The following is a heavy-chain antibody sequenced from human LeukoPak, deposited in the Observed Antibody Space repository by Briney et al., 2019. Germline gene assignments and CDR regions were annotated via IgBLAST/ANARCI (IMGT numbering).Heavy chain of an antibody. J-gene: IGHJ4*02. CDR3: AKAIAVAASPGFDY. D-gene: IGHD6-19*01. CDR1: GFTFSDYA. CDR2: ISASGASP. Sequence: GGSLRLSYAASGFTFSDYAMIWVRQAPGKGLEWVAGISASGASPYYADSVKGRFTISRDNSMNTLYVQMNSLRAEDTAVYYCAKAIAVAASPGFDYWGQGTLVTVSS. V-gene: IGHV3-23*01.